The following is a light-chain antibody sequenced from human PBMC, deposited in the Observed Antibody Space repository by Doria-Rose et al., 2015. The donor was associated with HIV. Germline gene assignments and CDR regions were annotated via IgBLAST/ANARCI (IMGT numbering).Light chain of an antibody. CDR2: DGS. Sequence: EIVMTRSPGTLSLSPGERATLSCRASQSFSSTYLAWYQQKPGQAPSLLIYDGSTRATCIPDRFSASGSGTDFTLTINRLEPEDFALYYCHQYGTSWTFGQGTKVEI. CDR3: HQYGTSWT. V-gene: IGKV3-20*01. CDR1: QSFSSTY. J-gene: IGKJ1*01.